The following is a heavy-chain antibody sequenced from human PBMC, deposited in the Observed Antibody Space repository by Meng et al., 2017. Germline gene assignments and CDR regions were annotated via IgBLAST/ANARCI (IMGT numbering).Heavy chain of an antibody. J-gene: IGHJ4*02. CDR1: GYTFHSYA. D-gene: IGHD1-26*01. V-gene: IGHV7-4-1*02. Sequence: VSCGSELKQPGDSVMVSCKASGYTFHSYAMNWVPQAPGQGVEWMGWINTNTGNPTYAQGFTGRFVFSLDTSVSTAYLQISSLKAEDTAVYYCAREGRVDFDYWGQGTLVTVSS. CDR2: INTNTGNP. CDR3: AREGRVDFDY.